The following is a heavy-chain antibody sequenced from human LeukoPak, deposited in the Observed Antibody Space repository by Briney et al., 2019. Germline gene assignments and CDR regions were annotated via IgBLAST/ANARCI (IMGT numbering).Heavy chain of an antibody. CDR2: ISSSSSYI. J-gene: IGHJ4*02. D-gene: IGHD6-19*01. CDR3: ARDPFRAGNYFDY. CDR1: GFTFSSYS. Sequence: GGSLRLSCAASGFTFSSYSMNWVRQAPGKGLEWVSSISSSSSYIYYADSVKGRFTISRDNAKNSLYLQMHSLRAEDTAVYYCARDPFRAGNYFDYWGQGTLVTVSS. V-gene: IGHV3-21*01.